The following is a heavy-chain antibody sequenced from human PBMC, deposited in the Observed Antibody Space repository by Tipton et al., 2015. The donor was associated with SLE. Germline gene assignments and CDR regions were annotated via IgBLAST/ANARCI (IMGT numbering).Heavy chain of an antibody. D-gene: IGHD3-16*01. J-gene: IGHJ6*03. CDR1: GDSVSSTTYY. CDR3: ARVDYYDVYMDV. V-gene: IGHV4-39*07. CDR2: IYHTGTT. Sequence: TLSLTCSVSGDSVSSTTYYWGWIRQPPGKGLEWIGNIYHTGTTYYNPSLKSRVTISLDKSKNQFSLKLSSVTAADTAVYYCARVDYYDVYMDVWGKGTTVTVSS.